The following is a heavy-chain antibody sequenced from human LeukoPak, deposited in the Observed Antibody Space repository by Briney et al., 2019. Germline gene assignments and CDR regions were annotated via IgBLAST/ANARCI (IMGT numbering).Heavy chain of an antibody. D-gene: IGHD4-17*01. CDR3: ARVFYDYGDHFFDY. V-gene: IGHV4-30-4*02. CDR2: IYYSGST. Sequence: PSETLSLTCTVSGGSISSGDYYWSWIRQPPGKGLEWIGYIYYSGSTYYNPSLKSRVTISVDTSKNQFSLKLSSVTAADTAVYYCARVFYDYGDHFFDYWGQGTLVTVSS. CDR1: GGSISSGDYY. J-gene: IGHJ4*02.